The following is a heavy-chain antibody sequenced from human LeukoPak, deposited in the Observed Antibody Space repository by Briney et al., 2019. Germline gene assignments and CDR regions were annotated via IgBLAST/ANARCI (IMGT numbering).Heavy chain of an antibody. J-gene: IGHJ4*02. Sequence: SVKVSSKASGGTFISYAISWGRQAPGQGLEWMGRIIAVLGIANYAQEFQGRVTITADKSTSTAYMELSSLRSEDTAVYYCARDDVVVAATGSLDYWGQGTLVTVSS. V-gene: IGHV1-69*10. CDR1: GGTFISYA. CDR2: IIAVLGIA. CDR3: ARDDVVVAATGSLDY. D-gene: IGHD2-15*01.